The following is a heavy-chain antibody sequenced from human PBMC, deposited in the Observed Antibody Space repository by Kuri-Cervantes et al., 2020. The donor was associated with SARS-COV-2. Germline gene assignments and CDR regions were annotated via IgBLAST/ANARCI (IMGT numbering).Heavy chain of an antibody. CDR2: IYPYDSDT. Sequence: GGSLRLSCQASGYRFTGYWIGWVRQMPGKALEWMGLIYPYDSDTRYNPSFQGHITISIDKSISTAFLQWSSLEASDTATYYCARLKQVALDPFDSWGQGTLGTVSS. CDR1: GYRFTGYW. J-gene: IGHJ4*02. D-gene: IGHD1/OR15-1a*01. CDR3: ARLKQVALDPFDS. V-gene: IGHV5-51*01.